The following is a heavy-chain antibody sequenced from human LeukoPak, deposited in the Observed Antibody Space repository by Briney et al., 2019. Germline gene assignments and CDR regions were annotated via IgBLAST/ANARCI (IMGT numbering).Heavy chain of an antibody. J-gene: IGHJ4*02. Sequence: GGSLRLSCAASGFTFSSYGMHWVRQAPGKGLEWVAVISYDGSNKYYADSVKGRFTISRDNSKNTLYLQMNSLRAEDTAVYYCAKDGGGRFLGWTKDYFDYWGQGTLVTVSS. V-gene: IGHV3-30*18. CDR2: ISYDGSNK. D-gene: IGHD3-3*01. CDR3: AKDGGGRFLGWTKDYFDY. CDR1: GFTFSSYG.